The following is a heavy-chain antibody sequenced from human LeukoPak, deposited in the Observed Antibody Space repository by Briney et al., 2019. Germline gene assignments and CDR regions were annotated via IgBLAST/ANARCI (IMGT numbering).Heavy chain of an antibody. J-gene: IGHJ4*02. CDR3: ARDVSTVSPYCFDF. CDR2: ISSSSSTI. D-gene: IGHD4-4*01. Sequence: GGSLRLSCAASGFTFSSYAMSWVRQAPGKGLEWISYISSSSSTIYYADSVKGRFTISRDNAKNSLYLHMNSLRDEDTAVYYCARDVSTVSPYCFDFWGQGTLVTVSS. V-gene: IGHV3-48*02. CDR1: GFTFSSYA.